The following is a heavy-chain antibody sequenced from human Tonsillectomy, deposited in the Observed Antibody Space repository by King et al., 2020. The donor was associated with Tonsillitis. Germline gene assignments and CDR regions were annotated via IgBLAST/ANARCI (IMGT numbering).Heavy chain of an antibody. D-gene: IGHD2-21*02. V-gene: IGHV5-51*01. CDR1: GFTFSYYW. Sequence: VQLVESGAEAKKPGESLKISCQGSGFTFSYYWIGWVRLMPGKGLEWMGLIYSDDSDTRYSPSFQGQVTISVDKFISTTYLQWNSLKASDTAMYYCARLASEVTPTATQNHDYYDSWGQGTLVTVSS. J-gene: IGHJ4*02. CDR3: ARLASEVTPTATQNHDYYDS. CDR2: IYSDDSDT.